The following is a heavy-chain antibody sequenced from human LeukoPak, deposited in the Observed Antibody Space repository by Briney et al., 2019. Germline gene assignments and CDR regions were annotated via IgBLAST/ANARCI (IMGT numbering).Heavy chain of an antibody. CDR2: INAGNGNT. CDR3: ARDYCSITICYGLDP. D-gene: IGHD2-2*01. Sequence: ASVKVPCKASGYTFTTYAMHWVRQAPGERLEWMGWINAGNGNTKYSQKFQGRVTITSDTSANTAYMELSSLRSEDTAVYYCARDYCSITICYGLDPWGQGTLVTVSS. J-gene: IGHJ5*02. CDR1: GYTFTTYA. V-gene: IGHV1-3*01.